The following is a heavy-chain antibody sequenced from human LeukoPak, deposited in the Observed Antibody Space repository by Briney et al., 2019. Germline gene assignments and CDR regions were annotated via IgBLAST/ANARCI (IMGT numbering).Heavy chain of an antibody. CDR2: ISWNSGSI. D-gene: IGHD2-2*01. J-gene: IGHJ3*02. V-gene: IGHV3-9*01. CDR3: AKDIARGVPAADAFDI. CDR1: GFTFDDYA. Sequence: GGSLRLSCAASGFTFDDYAMHWVRQAPGKGLEWVSGISWNSGSIGYADSAKGRFTISRDNAKNSLYLQMNSLRAEGTALYYCAKDIARGVPAADAFDIWGQGTMVTVSS.